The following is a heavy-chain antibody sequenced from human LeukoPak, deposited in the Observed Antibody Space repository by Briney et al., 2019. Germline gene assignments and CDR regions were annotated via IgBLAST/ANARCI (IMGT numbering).Heavy chain of an antibody. CDR1: GFTFTSSA. Sequence: SVKVSCKASGFTFTSSAMQWVRQARGQRLEWIGWIVVGSGNTNYAQKFQERVTITRDMSTSTAYMELSSLRSEGTAVYYCAARGGGDYRLDYYGMDVWGQGTTVTVSS. D-gene: IGHD4-17*01. CDR3: AARGGGDYRLDYYGMDV. J-gene: IGHJ6*02. CDR2: IVVGSGNT. V-gene: IGHV1-58*02.